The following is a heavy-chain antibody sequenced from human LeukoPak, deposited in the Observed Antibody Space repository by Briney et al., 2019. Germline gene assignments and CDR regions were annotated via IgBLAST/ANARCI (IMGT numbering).Heavy chain of an antibody. CDR3: ARVGAAAGSYFDY. J-gene: IGHJ4*02. D-gene: IGHD6-13*01. V-gene: IGHV4-38-2*02. CDR1: GYSISSGYY. CDR2: IYHSGGT. Sequence: SETLSLTCTVSGYSISSGYYWGWIRQPPGKGLEWIGNIYHSGGTYYNPSLKSRVTISVDTSKNQFSLNLSSVTAADTAVYYCARVGAAAGSYFDYWGQGTLVTVSS.